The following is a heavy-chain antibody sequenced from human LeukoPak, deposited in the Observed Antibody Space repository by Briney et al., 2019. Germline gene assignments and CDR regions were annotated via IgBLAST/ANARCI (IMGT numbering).Heavy chain of an antibody. CDR3: ARLGYCSDNSCYGFDH. Sequence: GSLRLSWAASGIMFSGSAMQWVRQGSGKGLEWVGRVRTKTNNYATTYSASVKGRFTISRDDSKNTTYLQMNSLKSEDTAVYYCARLGYCSDNSCYGFDHWGQGTLVTVSS. CDR2: VRTKTNNYAT. V-gene: IGHV3-73*01. J-gene: IGHJ4*02. D-gene: IGHD2-15*01. CDR1: GIMFSGSA.